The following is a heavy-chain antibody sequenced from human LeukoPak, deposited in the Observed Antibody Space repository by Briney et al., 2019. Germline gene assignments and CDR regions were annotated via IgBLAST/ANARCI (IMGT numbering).Heavy chain of an antibody. V-gene: IGHV3-66*02. Sequence: GGSRRLSCAASGLSVSVIYMSGVRQAPGRGLGGASVFYNGVGTYYADSVKGRFTISRDNSKNTLYLQMNSLRAEDTAVYYCARDPWQWLVLGAFDYWGQGTLVTVSS. CDR2: FYNGVGT. D-gene: IGHD6-19*01. J-gene: IGHJ4*02. CDR1: GLSVSVIY. CDR3: ARDPWQWLVLGAFDY.